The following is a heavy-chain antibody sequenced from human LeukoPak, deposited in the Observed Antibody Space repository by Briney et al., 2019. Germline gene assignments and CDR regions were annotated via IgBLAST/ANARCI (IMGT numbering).Heavy chain of an antibody. J-gene: IGHJ6*02. CDR2: IIPILGIA. CDR3: ARKYSGNPSLHYYYGMDV. Sequence: ASVKVSCTASGGTFSSYAISWMRQAPGQGLEWMGRIIPILGIANYAQKFQGRVTITADKSTSTAYMELSSLRSEDTAVYYCARKYSGNPSLHYYYGMDVWGQGTTVTVSS. V-gene: IGHV1-69*04. CDR1: GGTFSSYA. D-gene: IGHD4-23*01.